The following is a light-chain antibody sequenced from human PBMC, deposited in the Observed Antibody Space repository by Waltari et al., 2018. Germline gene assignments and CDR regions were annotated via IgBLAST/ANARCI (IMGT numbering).Light chain of an antibody. V-gene: IGLV2-14*01. J-gene: IGLJ3*02. CDR1: RSDVGGYNY. Sequence: QSALTQPASVSGSPGQSITISCTGTRSDVGGYNYLSWYQQHPGKAPKLMIYDVSKRPSGVSNRFSGSKSGNTASLTISGLQAEDEADYYCSSYTSSSTLWVFGGGTKLTVL. CDR2: DVS. CDR3: SSYTSSSTLWV.